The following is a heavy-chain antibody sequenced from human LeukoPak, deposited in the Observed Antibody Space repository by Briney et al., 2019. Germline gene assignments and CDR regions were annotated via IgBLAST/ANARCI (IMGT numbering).Heavy chain of an antibody. Sequence: SETLSLTCTVAGGSISRYYWSWIRQPPGKGLEWIGYIYYTGSTNYNPSLKSRVTKSVDPSKNQFSLKLSSVPAADTAVYYCARSGKSAYILDYWGQGTLVTVSS. V-gene: IGHV4-59*01. CDR2: IYYTGST. J-gene: IGHJ4*02. CDR1: GGSISRYY. D-gene: IGHD3-16*01. CDR3: ARSGKSAYILDY.